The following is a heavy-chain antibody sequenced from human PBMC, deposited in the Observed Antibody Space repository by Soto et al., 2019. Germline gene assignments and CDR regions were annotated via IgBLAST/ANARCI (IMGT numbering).Heavy chain of an antibody. CDR1: GFTFSNAW. Sequence: EVQLVESGGGLVKPGGSLRLSCAASGFTFSNAWMSWVRQAPGKGLEWVGRIKSKTDGGTTDYAAPVKGRFTISSDDSKNTLYLQMNSLKTEDTAVYYCTTETTGTAGAFDIWGQGTMVTVSS. CDR2: IKSKTDGGTT. D-gene: IGHD4-17*01. CDR3: TTETTGTAGAFDI. V-gene: IGHV3-15*01. J-gene: IGHJ3*02.